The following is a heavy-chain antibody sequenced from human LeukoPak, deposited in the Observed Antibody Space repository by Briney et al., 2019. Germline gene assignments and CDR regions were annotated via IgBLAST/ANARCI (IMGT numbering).Heavy chain of an antibody. CDR2: ISYDGSNK. J-gene: IGHJ4*02. CDR3: AKDRSNGYPGDY. V-gene: IGHV3-30*18. CDR1: GFTFSSYG. Sequence: GGSLRLSCAASGFTFSSYGMRWVRQAPGKGLEWVAVISYDGSNKYYADSVKRRFTISGDNSKNTLYLQMHSLRAEDTAVYYCAKDRSNGYPGDYRGQGTLVTVSS. D-gene: IGHD3-22*01.